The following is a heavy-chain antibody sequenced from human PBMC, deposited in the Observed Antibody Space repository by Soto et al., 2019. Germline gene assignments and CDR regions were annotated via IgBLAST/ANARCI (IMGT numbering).Heavy chain of an antibody. CDR3: ARHRGLRGYYDSGLLFDY. J-gene: IGHJ4*02. CDR2: IYYSGST. Sequence: SETLSLTCTVSGGSISSSSYYWGWIRQPPGKGLEWIGSIYYSGSTYYNPSLKSRVTISVDTSKNQFSLKLSSVTAADTAVYYCARHRGLRGYYDSGLLFDYWGQGTLVTVSS. D-gene: IGHD3-22*01. V-gene: IGHV4-39*01. CDR1: GGSISSSSYY.